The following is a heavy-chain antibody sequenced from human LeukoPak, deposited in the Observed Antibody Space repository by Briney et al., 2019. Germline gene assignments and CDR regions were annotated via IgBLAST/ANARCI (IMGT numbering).Heavy chain of an antibody. Sequence: AASVNVSCTASGYTFTSYGISWVRQAPGQGLEWMGWISAYNGNTNYAQKLQGRVTITTDTSTSTAYMELRSVRSDDTAVYYSARAIHGITIFAVPPHFDYWGQGTLVTVSS. CDR3: ARAIHGITIFAVPPHFDY. CDR2: ISAYNGNT. D-gene: IGHD3-3*01. CDR1: GYTFTSYG. V-gene: IGHV1-18*01. J-gene: IGHJ4*02.